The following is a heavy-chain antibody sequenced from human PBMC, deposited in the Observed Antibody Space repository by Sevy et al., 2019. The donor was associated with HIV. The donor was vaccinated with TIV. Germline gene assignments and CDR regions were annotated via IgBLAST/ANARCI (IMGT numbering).Heavy chain of an antibody. CDR1: GFTFSSYP. CDR2: ISESGDRT. J-gene: IGHJ4*02. V-gene: IGHV3-23*01. CDR3: AKQMGVAGPYFDL. D-gene: IGHD1-26*01. Sequence: GGSLRLSCAASGFTFSSYPITWVRQAPGKGLEWVSGISESGDRTAYADSVKGRFAISRDNSNNMLSLQMTSLRAEDTAVYYCAKQMGVAGPYFDLWGQGTLVTVSS.